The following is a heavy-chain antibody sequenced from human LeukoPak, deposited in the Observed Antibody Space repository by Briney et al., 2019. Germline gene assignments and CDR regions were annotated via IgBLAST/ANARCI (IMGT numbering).Heavy chain of an antibody. Sequence: SETLSLTCTVSGGSISSSSYYWGWIRQPPGKGLEWIGSIYYSGSTYYNPSLKSRVTISVDTSKNQFSLKLSSVTAADTAVYYCARHMRSTIPPYYYYYMDVWGKGTTVTISS. D-gene: IGHD3-16*01. V-gene: IGHV4-39*01. CDR3: ARHMRSTIPPYYYYYMDV. CDR1: GGSISSSSYY. CDR2: IYYSGST. J-gene: IGHJ6*03.